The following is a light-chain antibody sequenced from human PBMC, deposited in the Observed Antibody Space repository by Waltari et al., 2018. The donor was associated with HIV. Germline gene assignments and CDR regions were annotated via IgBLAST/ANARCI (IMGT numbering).Light chain of an antibody. V-gene: IGLV1-40*01. J-gene: IGLJ2*01. Sequence: QSVLTQPPSVSGDPGQRVPISCTGVSSNIGADYDVHWYQQIPGTAPKLLISGNKNRPSGVPDRFSASKSGTSASLAITGLQAEDEADYFCQSYDRSLSASVVFGGGTKLTVL. CDR2: GNK. CDR1: SSNIGADYD. CDR3: QSYDRSLSASVV.